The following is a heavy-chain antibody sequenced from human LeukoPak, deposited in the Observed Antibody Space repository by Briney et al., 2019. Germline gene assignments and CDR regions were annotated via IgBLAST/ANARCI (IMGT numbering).Heavy chain of an antibody. Sequence: GGSLRLSRTASGFTFGLYDMNWVRQAPGKGLEWVSDISTSSSSSYYTDAVKGRFTISRDNGKSLLYLQMNTLRDEDTAVYYCAREGSQYQQLTWGQGTLVTVSA. CDR2: ISTSSSSS. V-gene: IGHV3-48*02. CDR1: GFTFGLYD. CDR3: AREGSQYQQLT. D-gene: IGHD6-13*01. J-gene: IGHJ4*02.